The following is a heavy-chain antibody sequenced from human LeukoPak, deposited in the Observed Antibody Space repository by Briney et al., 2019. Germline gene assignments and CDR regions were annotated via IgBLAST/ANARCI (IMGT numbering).Heavy chain of an antibody. Sequence: GGSLRLSCAASGSTFSSYSMNWVRQAPGKGLEWVSSISSSSSYIYYADSVKGRFTISRDNAKNSLYLQMNSLRAEDTAVYYCARTTYSSGWYCYWGQGTLVTVSS. CDR1: GSTFSSYS. D-gene: IGHD6-19*01. J-gene: IGHJ4*02. CDR3: ARTTYSSGWYCY. V-gene: IGHV3-21*01. CDR2: ISSSSSYI.